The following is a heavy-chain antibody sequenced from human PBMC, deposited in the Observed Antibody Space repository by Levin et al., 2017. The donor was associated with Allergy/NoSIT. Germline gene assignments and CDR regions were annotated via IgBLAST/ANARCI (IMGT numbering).Heavy chain of an antibody. Sequence: ETLSLTCVASGFTFSDYAMIWVRQAPGKGLEWVSAISGTGGGVYYADSVKGRFTISRDNFNNIVYLEMSTLKAEDTAVYYCATRGAVVGPSSLRSSYSYEMDVWGQGTTVTVSS. J-gene: IGHJ6*02. CDR2: ISGTGGGV. D-gene: IGHD1-26*01. CDR3: ATRGAVVGPSSLRSSYSYEMDV. V-gene: IGHV3-23*01. CDR1: GFTFSDYA.